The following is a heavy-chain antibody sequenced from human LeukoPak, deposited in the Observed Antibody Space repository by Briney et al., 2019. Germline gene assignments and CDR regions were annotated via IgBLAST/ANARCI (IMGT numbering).Heavy chain of an antibody. Sequence: PGRSLRLSRAAFGFTFSSYGMHWVRQAPGKGLEWVAVVSYGGDHINYADSVKGRFTISRDISKSTLWLHMNSLRVDDTAVYYCARDMSNGAFDIRGQGTMVTVSS. CDR3: ARDMSNGAFDI. D-gene: IGHD5/OR15-5a*01. V-gene: IGHV3-30*03. J-gene: IGHJ3*02. CDR2: VSYGGDHI. CDR1: GFTFSSYG.